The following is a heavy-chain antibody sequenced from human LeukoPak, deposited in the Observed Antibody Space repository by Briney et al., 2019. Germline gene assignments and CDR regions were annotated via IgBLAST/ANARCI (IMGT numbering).Heavy chain of an antibody. Sequence: ASVKVSCRASGYTFTGYYMHWVRQAPGQGLEWMGWINTNTGNPTYAQGFTGRFVFSLDTSVSTAYLQISSLKAEDTAVYYCAREGQQPVRRALDYWGQGTLVTVSS. CDR3: AREGQQPVRRALDY. CDR2: INTNTGNP. J-gene: IGHJ4*02. D-gene: IGHD6-13*01. CDR1: GYTFTGYY. V-gene: IGHV7-4-1*02.